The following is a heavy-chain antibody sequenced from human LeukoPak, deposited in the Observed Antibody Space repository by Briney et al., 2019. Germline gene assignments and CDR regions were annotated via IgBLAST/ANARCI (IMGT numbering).Heavy chain of an antibody. CDR1: GDSISTYY. Sequence: SETLSLTCTVSGDSISTYYWTWIRQPAGKGLEWIGRISTSGSTNYNPSLKSRVTISVDTSKNQFSLKLSSVTAADTAVYYCARQAAGSLNHFDYWGQGTLVTVSS. V-gene: IGHV4-4*07. CDR3: ARQAAGSLNHFDY. J-gene: IGHJ4*02. CDR2: ISTSGST. D-gene: IGHD6-13*01.